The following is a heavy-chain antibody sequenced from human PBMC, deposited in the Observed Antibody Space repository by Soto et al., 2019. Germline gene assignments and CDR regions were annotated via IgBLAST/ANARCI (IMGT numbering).Heavy chain of an antibody. D-gene: IGHD3-10*01. CDR2: FYYSGNT. J-gene: IGHJ4*02. CDR1: GGSISSYY. Sequence: PSETLSLTCSVSGGSISSYYWSWIRQPPGKGLEWIGNFYYSGNTNYNPSLKSRVTISVDTSKNQFSLKLNSVTAADTAVYYCARWEYYYGSGGLDYWGRGALVTV. CDR3: ARWEYYYGSGGLDY. V-gene: IGHV4-59*08.